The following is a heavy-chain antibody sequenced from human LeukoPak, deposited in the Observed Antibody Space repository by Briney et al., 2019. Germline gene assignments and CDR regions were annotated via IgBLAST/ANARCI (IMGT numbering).Heavy chain of an antibody. J-gene: IGHJ5*02. CDR3: ARALFLCWNDAGACSPNWFDP. CDR1: GDSVSSNSAA. Sequence: SQTLSLTCAISGDSVSSNSAAWNWIRQSPSRGLEWLGRTYYRSKWYNDYAVSVKSRITINPDTSKNQFSLQLNSVTPEDTAVYYCARALFLCWNDAGACSPNWFDPWGQGTLVTVSS. D-gene: IGHD1-1*01. V-gene: IGHV6-1*01. CDR2: TYYRSKWYN.